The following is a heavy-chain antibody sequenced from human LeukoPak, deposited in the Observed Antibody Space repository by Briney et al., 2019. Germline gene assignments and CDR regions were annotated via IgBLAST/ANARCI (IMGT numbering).Heavy chain of an antibody. Sequence: PSETLSLTCSVSGGSIDSYYWTWLRQSPGRGLEWIGYIYYAGSTNYSPSLKSRVSISVDTANNQFSLQLRPVTAADTAIYYCARGRARDGSFPWFDSRGQGTLVTVSS. D-gene: IGHD3-10*01. V-gene: IGHV4-59*01. J-gene: IGHJ5*01. CDR3: ARGRARDGSFPWFDS. CDR2: IYYAGST. CDR1: GGSIDSYY.